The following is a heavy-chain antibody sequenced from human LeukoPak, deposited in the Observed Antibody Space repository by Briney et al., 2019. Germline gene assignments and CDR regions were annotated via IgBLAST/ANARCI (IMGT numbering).Heavy chain of an antibody. CDR2: IIPILGIA. V-gene: IGHV1-69*04. CDR1: GGTFSSYA. D-gene: IGHD2-15*01. J-gene: IGHJ4*02. CDR3: ARGHCSGGSCYYYFDY. Sequence: SVKVSCKASGGTFSSYAISWVRQAPGQGLEWMGRIIPILGIANYAQKFQGRVTITADKSTSTAYMELSSLRSEDTAVYCCARGHCSGGSCYYYFDYWGQGTLVTVSS.